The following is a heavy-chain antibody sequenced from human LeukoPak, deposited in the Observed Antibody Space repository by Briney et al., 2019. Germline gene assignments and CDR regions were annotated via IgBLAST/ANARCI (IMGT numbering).Heavy chain of an antibody. D-gene: IGHD3-10*01. Sequence: QTLSLTCAIXGDNVSSNSAAWNWIRQSPSRGLEWLGRTYYRSKWYTDYAVSVKSRITINPDTSKNQFSLSLNSVTAADTAVYYCARYASGNYYALDCWGQGTLVTVSS. CDR3: ARYASGNYYALDC. CDR2: TYYRSKWYT. CDR1: GDNVSSNSAA. V-gene: IGHV6-1*01. J-gene: IGHJ4*02.